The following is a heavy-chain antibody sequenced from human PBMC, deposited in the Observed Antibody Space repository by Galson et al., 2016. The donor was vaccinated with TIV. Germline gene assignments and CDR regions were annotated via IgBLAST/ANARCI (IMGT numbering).Heavy chain of an antibody. CDR3: ARVGRNSGCNL. CDR1: GYTFTTYY. J-gene: IGHJ4*02. CDR2: IDPDSGGT. D-gene: IGHD5-12*01. Sequence: SVKVSCKASGYTFTTYYIHWVRQAPGQGLEWMGWIDPDSGGTHHAQKFHDWVTLSRDTSTSTAYMEVRRLKSDATAVYYCARVGRNSGCNLWGQGTLVTVSS. V-gene: IGHV1-2*04.